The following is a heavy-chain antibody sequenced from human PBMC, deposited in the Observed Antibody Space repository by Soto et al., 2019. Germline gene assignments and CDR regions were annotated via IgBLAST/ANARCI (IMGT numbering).Heavy chain of an antibody. J-gene: IGHJ5*02. Sequence: GASMKVSWQTSWYIFSAHYIQLVRQAPGQRLAWVGWTNPQSGAPNYAQKFLGRVTMSADTSATTAYMDLARLKPDDTGVYYCVRAHALGFSNWFDPWGRGTLVTVSS. CDR2: TNPQSGAP. D-gene: IGHD3-10*01. CDR1: WYIFSAHY. CDR3: VRAHALGFSNWFDP. V-gene: IGHV1-2*02.